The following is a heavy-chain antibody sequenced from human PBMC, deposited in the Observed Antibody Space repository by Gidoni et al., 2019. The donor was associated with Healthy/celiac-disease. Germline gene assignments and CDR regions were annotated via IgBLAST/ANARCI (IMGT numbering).Heavy chain of an antibody. V-gene: IGHV4-59*01. Sequence: QVQLQESGPGLVKPSETLSLTCTVSGGSISSYYWSWIRQPPGQGLEWIGYIYYSGSTNYNPSLKSRVTISVDTSKNQFSLKLSSVTAADTAVYYCARDLDYWGKGTLVTVSS. CDR2: IYYSGST. CDR1: GGSISSYY. J-gene: IGHJ4*02. CDR3: ARDLDY.